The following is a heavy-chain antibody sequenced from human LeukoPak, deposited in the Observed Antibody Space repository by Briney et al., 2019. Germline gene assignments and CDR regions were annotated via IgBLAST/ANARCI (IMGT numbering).Heavy chain of an antibody. Sequence: PGGSLRLSCAASGFTFSTYNINWVRQAPGKGLELVSSISPSSSYIYYADSVKGQFTISRDNAKNSLYLQMNSLRAEDTAVYYCARDRYSTSLDAFDIWGQGTMVTVSS. D-gene: IGHD6-13*01. CDR3: ARDRYSTSLDAFDI. CDR2: ISPSSSYI. V-gene: IGHV3-21*01. J-gene: IGHJ3*02. CDR1: GFTFSTYN.